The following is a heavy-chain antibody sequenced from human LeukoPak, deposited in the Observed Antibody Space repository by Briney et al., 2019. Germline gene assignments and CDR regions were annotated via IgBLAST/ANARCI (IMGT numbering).Heavy chain of an antibody. CDR3: AREGRGYSYGGYFDY. Sequence: GASVKVSCKASGYTFTSYYMHWVRQAPGQGLEWMGIINPSGGSTSYAQKFQGRVTMTRDTSTSTVYMELSSLRSEDTAGYYCAREGRGYSYGGYFDYWGQGTLVTVSS. D-gene: IGHD5-18*01. CDR2: INPSGGST. V-gene: IGHV1-46*01. J-gene: IGHJ4*02. CDR1: GYTFTSYY.